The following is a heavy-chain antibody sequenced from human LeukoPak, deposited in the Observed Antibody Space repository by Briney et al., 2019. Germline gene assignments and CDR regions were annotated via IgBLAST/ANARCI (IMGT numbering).Heavy chain of an antibody. CDR3: ASRSPGIAAAGSDF. CDR2: IFYSGST. Sequence: SETLSLTCTVSGASVTNYYWSWIRQPPGKGLEWIGYIFYSGSTNYNPSLKSRLSISLDTSKNQFSLKLRSVTAADTAVYYCASRSPGIAAAGSDFWGQGTLVTVSS. D-gene: IGHD6-13*01. CDR1: GASVTNYY. V-gene: IGHV4-59*08. J-gene: IGHJ4*02.